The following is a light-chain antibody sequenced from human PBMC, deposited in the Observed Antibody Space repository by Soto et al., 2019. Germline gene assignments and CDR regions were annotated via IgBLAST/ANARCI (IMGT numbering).Light chain of an antibody. CDR1: QTINYN. CDR3: LQYNDWAST. V-gene: IGKV3-15*01. CDR2: AAP. J-gene: IGKJ2*02. Sequence: EIVMTQSPGGLSVSPGERATLSCRASQTINYNLAWFEQKPGQAPTLLIYAAPIRVTGIPARFSASGSGTELTLSISSLQSEDSAVYCCLQYNDWASTFGQGTKLEI.